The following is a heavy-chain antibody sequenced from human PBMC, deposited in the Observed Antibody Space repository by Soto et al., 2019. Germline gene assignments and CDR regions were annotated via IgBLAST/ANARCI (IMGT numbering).Heavy chain of an antibody. Sequence: GGSLRLSCAASGFTFSSYAMHWVRQAPGKGLEWVAVISYDGSNKYYADSVKGRFTISRDNSKNTLYLQMNSLRAEDTAVYYCARDASISWFFAYYYYGIDVRAQRTTVTGS. J-gene: IGHJ6*02. CDR3: ARDASISWFFAYYYYGIDV. D-gene: IGHD6-13*01. CDR1: GFTFSSYA. V-gene: IGHV3-30-3*01. CDR2: ISYDGSNK.